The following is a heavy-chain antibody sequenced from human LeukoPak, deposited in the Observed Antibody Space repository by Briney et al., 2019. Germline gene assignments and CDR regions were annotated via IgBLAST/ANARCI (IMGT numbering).Heavy chain of an antibody. CDR2: IYYSGST. CDR1: GGSISSYY. CDR3: ARLYYYDSRGDWFDP. Sequence: SSETLSLTCTVSGGSISSYYWSWIRQPPGKGLEWIGYIYYSGSTNYNPSLKSRVTISVDTSKNQFSLKLSSVTAADTAVYYCARLYYYDSRGDWFDPWGQGTLVTVSS. V-gene: IGHV4-59*01. D-gene: IGHD3-22*01. J-gene: IGHJ5*02.